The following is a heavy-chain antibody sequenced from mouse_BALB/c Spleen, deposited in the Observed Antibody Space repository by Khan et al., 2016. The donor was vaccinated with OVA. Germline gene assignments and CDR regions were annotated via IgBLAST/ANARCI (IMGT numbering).Heavy chain of an antibody. CDR2: IWGGGTT. Sequence: QVQLKESGPGLVAPSQNLSITCTVSGFSLSDYGVSWIRQPPGKGLEWLGVIWGGGTTYYNSALKSRLSISKDKSKSQVFLKMCSLQSDDTAMFYCAKGVWSYYDTLDYWGQGTSVTVSS. J-gene: IGHJ4*01. CDR3: AKGVWSYYDTLDY. V-gene: IGHV2-6-5*01. CDR1: GFSLSDYG.